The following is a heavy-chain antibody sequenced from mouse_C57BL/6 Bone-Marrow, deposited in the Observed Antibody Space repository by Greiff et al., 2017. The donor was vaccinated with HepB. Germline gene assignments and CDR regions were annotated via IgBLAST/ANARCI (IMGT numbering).Heavy chain of an antibody. Sequence: EVHLVESGGGLVQPGGSLKLSCAASGFTFSDYYMYWVRQTPEKRLEWVAYISNGGGSTYYPDTVKGRFTISRDNAKNTLYLQMSRLKSEDTAMYYCARQGIYYYGSSYVDYFDYWGQGTTLTVSS. CDR2: ISNGGGST. V-gene: IGHV5-12*01. J-gene: IGHJ2*01. CDR3: ARQGIYYYGSSYVDYFDY. CDR1: GFTFSDYY. D-gene: IGHD1-1*01.